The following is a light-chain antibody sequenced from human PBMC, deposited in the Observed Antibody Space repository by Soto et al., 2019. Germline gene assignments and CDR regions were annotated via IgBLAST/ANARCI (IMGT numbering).Light chain of an antibody. CDR2: AAS. Sequence: DIQLTQSPSFLSASVGDRVTITCRASQAISSYLAWYQQKPGKAPKLLIYAASTLQSGVPSRFSGSGSGTEFPLTIRSLQPEDFATYYCQQVNSHPRTFGGGTKVEIK. V-gene: IGKV1-9*01. CDR1: QAISSY. J-gene: IGKJ4*01. CDR3: QQVNSHPRT.